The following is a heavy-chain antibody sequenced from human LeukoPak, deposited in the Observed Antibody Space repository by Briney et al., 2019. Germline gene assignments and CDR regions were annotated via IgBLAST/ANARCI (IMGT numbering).Heavy chain of an antibody. CDR3: ARGDDFSGDH. J-gene: IGHJ4*02. CDR2: IHPDGNEK. D-gene: IGHD2-21*02. V-gene: IGHV3-7*04. CDR1: GFTFSTYW. Sequence: GGSLRLSCAASGFTFSTYWMSWVRQAPGKGLEWVANIHPDGNEKYHVDFVEGRFTISRDNTENSLYLQMNSLRPEDTAVYYCARGDDFSGDHWGQGTLVTVPS.